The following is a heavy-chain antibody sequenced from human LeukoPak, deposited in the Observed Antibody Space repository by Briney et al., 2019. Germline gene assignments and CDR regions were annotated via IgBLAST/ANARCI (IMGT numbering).Heavy chain of an antibody. Sequence: GASVKVSCKASGYTFTSYGISWVRRAPGQGLEWMGWISAYNGNTNYAQKLQGRVTMTTDTSTSTAYMELRSLRSDDTAVYYCAAHPHCSSTSCYPYYYYYYMDVWGKGTTVTVSS. D-gene: IGHD2-2*01. CDR1: GYTFTSYG. J-gene: IGHJ6*03. CDR2: ISAYNGNT. CDR3: AAHPHCSSTSCYPYYYYYYMDV. V-gene: IGHV1-18*01.